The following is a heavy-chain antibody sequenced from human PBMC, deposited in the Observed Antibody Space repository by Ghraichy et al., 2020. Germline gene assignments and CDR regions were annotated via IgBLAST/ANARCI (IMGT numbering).Heavy chain of an antibody. CDR3: ARHGGLKDIVVAEGLDP. J-gene: IGHJ5*02. CDR1: GGSISSSSYY. V-gene: IGHV4-39*01. D-gene: IGHD2-15*01. CDR2: IYYSGST. Sequence: SETLSLTCTVSGGSISSSSYYWGWIRQPPGKGLEWIGSIYYSGSTYYNPSLKSRVTISVDTSKNQFSLKLSSVTAADTAVYYCARHGGLKDIVVAEGLDPWGQGTLVTVSS.